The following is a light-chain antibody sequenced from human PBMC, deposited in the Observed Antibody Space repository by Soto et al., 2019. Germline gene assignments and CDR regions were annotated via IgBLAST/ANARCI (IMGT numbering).Light chain of an antibody. CDR3: HQSYSSLT. V-gene: IGKV1-39*01. CDR2: AAS. CDR1: QSISSY. Sequence: DIQMTQSPSSLSASVGDRVTITCRASQSISSYLNWYQQKPGKAPKLLIYAASSLQSWVPSRFSGSGSGTDSTLTITSLEPEDFATYYCHQSYSSLTFGGGTKVQIK. J-gene: IGKJ4*01.